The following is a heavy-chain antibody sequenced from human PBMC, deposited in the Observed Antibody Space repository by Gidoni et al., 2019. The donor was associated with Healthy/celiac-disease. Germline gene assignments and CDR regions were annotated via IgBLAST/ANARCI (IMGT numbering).Heavy chain of an antibody. Sequence: EVQLVESGGGLVKPGGSLRLSCAASGFPFSSYTMNWVRQAPGRGLGLVSSISSSSSYIYYADSVKGRFTISRDNAKNSLYLQMNSLRAEDTAVYYCARDFGDVDEGGNDYWGQGTLVTVSS. V-gene: IGHV3-21*01. D-gene: IGHD3-16*01. CDR3: ARDFGDVDEGGNDY. CDR1: GFPFSSYT. J-gene: IGHJ4*02. CDR2: ISSSSSYI.